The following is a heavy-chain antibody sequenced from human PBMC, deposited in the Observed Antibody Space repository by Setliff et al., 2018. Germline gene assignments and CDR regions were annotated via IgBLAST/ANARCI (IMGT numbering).Heavy chain of an antibody. D-gene: IGHD3-22*01. Sequence: GASVKVSCKASGYTFTDFGINWVRQAPGQGLEWMGWISPYTGNTYSAQRFQGRVTLTTDTSTSTAYMELKDLTSDDTALYYCARINFYVSSGFYYASDYWGQGTLVTVSS. CDR1: GYTFTDFG. CDR2: ISPYTGNT. J-gene: IGHJ4*02. V-gene: IGHV1-18*01. CDR3: ARINFYVSSGFYYASDY.